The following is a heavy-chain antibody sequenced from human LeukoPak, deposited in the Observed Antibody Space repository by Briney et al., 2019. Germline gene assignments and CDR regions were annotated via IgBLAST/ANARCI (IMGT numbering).Heavy chain of an antibody. CDR3: VRSLGGDRRGNFDF. V-gene: IGHV5-51*01. D-gene: IGHD2-21*02. J-gene: IGHJ4*02. Sequence: GESLKISCKGSGYRFTTHWIGWVRQMPGKGLEWMGFIYPDDSDTRYSPSFQGQVTISADRSISTAYLQWSSLKASDTAMYYCVRSLGGDRRGNFDFWGQGTLVTVSS. CDR1: GYRFTTHW. CDR2: IYPDDSDT.